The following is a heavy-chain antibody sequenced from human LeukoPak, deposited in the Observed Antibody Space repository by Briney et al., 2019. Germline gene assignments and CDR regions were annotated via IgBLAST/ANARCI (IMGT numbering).Heavy chain of an antibody. CDR1: GYTFTSFW. Sequence: GESLKISGKGSGYTFTSFWIGWVREMPGKGLEWMGIIYPGDSNTRYSPSFQGQVTFSVDRSITTTYLQWSTLKASDTAIYYCARHGYYDSGRGFDYWGQGTLVTVSS. D-gene: IGHD3-10*01. J-gene: IGHJ4*02. CDR2: IYPGDSNT. V-gene: IGHV5-51*01. CDR3: ARHGYYDSGRGFDY.